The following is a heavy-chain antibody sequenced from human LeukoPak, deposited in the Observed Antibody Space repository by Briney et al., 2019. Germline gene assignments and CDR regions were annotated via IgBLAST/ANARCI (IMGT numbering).Heavy chain of an antibody. D-gene: IGHD6-13*01. V-gene: IGHV3-30*02. CDR1: GFTFSSYG. Sequence: GGSLRLSCAASGFTFSSYGMHWVRQAPGKGLEWVAFIRYDGSNKYYADSVKGRFTTSRDNSKNTLYLQMNSLRAEDTAVYYCATLDSSSWYVDYWGQGTLVTVSS. J-gene: IGHJ4*02. CDR2: IRYDGSNK. CDR3: ATLDSSSWYVDY.